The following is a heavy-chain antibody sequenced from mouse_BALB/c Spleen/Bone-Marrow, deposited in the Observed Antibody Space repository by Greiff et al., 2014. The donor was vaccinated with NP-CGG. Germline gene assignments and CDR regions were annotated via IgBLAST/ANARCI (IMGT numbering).Heavy chain of an antibody. V-gene: IGHV1-14*01. J-gene: IGHJ2*01. CDR3: ARGTTVVGDY. CDR1: GYTFTSYV. CDR2: INPFNDGI. Sequence: EVHLVESGPELVKPGASVKMSCMASGYTFTSYVMHLVKQKPGQGLEWIGYINPFNDGIEYNEKFKVKATLTSDKPSSTAYMELSSLTSEDSAVYYCARGTTVVGDYWGQGTTLTVSS. D-gene: IGHD1-1*01.